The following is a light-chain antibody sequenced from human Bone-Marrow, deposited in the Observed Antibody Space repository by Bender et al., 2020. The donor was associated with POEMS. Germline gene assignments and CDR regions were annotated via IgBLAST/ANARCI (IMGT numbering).Light chain of an antibody. CDR3: AAWEDSLNGWV. Sequence: QSVLTQPPSASGTPGQRVPISCSGSSSNIGTNPVNWYQQLPGTAPKLLIYINNQRPSGVPDRFSGSKSGTSASLAISGRQSEDEADYYCAAWEDSLNGWVFGGGTKLTVL. J-gene: IGLJ3*02. V-gene: IGLV1-44*01. CDR1: SSNIGTNP. CDR2: INN.